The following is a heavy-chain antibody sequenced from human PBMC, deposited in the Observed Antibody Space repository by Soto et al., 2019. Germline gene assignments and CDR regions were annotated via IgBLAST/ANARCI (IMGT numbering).Heavy chain of an antibody. J-gene: IGHJ4*02. CDR2: IYYSGST. Sequence: SENLSLTCTVSGGSVSSCSYYWSWIRHPPVKGLEWIGYIYYSGSTNYNPSLKSRVTISVDTSKNQFSLKLSSVTAADTAVYYCARDRSSSWYDYWGQGTLVTVSS. CDR3: ARDRSSSWYDY. CDR1: GGSVSSCSYY. V-gene: IGHV4-61*01. D-gene: IGHD6-13*01.